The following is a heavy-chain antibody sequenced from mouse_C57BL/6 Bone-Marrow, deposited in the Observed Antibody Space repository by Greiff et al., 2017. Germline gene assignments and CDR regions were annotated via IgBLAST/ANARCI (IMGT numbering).Heavy chain of an antibody. J-gene: IGHJ2*01. Sequence: QVQLQQSGAELARPGASVKLSCKASGYTFTSSGISWVKQRTGKGLEWIGEIYPRSGNTNYNEKFKGKATLTANKSASTAYMELRSLTSRDSAVYFCASVGVLRRYLGYWGQGTTLTVSS. D-gene: IGHD1-1*01. V-gene: IGHV1-81*01. CDR2: IYPRSGNT. CDR1: GYTFTSSG. CDR3: ASVGVLRRYLGY.